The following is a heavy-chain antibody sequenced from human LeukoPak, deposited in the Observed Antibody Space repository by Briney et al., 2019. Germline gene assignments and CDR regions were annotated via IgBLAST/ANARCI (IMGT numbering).Heavy chain of an antibody. V-gene: IGHV3-49*04. CDR3: TRVSRYRTMIVVVDMYYFDY. D-gene: IGHD3-22*01. CDR2: IRVKAYGGTT. J-gene: IGHJ4*02. CDR1: GFTFGDYA. Sequence: GGSLRLSCTASGFTFGDYAMSWVRQAPGKGLEWVGFIRVKAYGGTTEYAACVKGRFTISRDDSKSIAYLQMNSMKTEDTDVYYCTRVSRYRTMIVVVDMYYFDYWGQGTLVTVSS.